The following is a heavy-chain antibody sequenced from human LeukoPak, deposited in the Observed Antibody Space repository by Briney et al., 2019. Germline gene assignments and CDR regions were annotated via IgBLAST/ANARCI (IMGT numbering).Heavy chain of an antibody. CDR1: GASISRGGYS. CDR3: ARGLYYFGSGSFLDY. D-gene: IGHD3-10*01. Sequence: SQTLSLTCTVSGASISRGGYSYNWIRQHPEKGLEWIGYGYYSGSTDYNPSLKSRVTISVDTSKNQFSLKLNSVTAADKAVYYCARGLYYFGSGSFLDYWGQGILVTVAS. CDR2: GYYSGST. V-gene: IGHV4-31*03. J-gene: IGHJ4*02.